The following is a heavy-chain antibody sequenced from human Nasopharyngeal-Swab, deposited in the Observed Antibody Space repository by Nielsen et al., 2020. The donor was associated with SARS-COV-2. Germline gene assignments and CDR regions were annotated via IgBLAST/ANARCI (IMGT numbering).Heavy chain of an antibody. CDR3: ARDGTGTTRKNGWFDP. CDR2: IYSGGST. D-gene: IGHD1-1*01. V-gene: IGHV3-66*01. J-gene: IGHJ5*02. CDR1: GFTVGSNY. Sequence: LSLTCAASGFTVGSNYMSWVRQAPGKGLEWVSVIYSGGSTYYADSVKGRFTISRDNSKNTLYLQMNSLRAEDTAVYYCARDGTGTTRKNGWFDPWGQGTLVTVSS.